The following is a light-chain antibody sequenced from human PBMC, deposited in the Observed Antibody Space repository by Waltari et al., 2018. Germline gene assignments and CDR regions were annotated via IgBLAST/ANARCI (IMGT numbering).Light chain of an antibody. Sequence: SSELTQPPSVAVSPGQTARIPCPGDALPKQYAYWYQQKPGQAPVLVIYKDSERPSGIPERFSGSSSGTTVTLTISGVQAEDEADYYCQSADSSGTYRVFGGGTKLTVL. CDR3: QSADSSGTYRV. CDR2: KDS. CDR1: ALPKQY. J-gene: IGLJ2*01. V-gene: IGLV3-25*03.